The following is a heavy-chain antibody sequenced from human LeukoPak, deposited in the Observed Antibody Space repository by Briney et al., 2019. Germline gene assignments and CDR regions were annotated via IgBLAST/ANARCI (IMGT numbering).Heavy chain of an antibody. CDR3: ARTDCSGGSCPFDY. D-gene: IGHD2-15*01. J-gene: IGHJ4*02. Sequence: SETLSLTCTVSGGSISSYYWSWIRQPPGKGLEWIGYIYYSGSTNYNPSLKSRVTISVDTSKNQFSLKLSSVAAADTAVYYCARTDCSGGSCPFDYWGQGTLVTVSS. CDR1: GGSISSYY. CDR2: IYYSGST. V-gene: IGHV4-59*08.